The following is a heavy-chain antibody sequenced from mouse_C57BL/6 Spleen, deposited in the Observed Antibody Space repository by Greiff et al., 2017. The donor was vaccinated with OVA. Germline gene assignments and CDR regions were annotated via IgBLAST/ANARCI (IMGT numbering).Heavy chain of an antibody. V-gene: IGHV5-4*03. D-gene: IGHD1-1*01. CDR3: ARANSTVVASYYFDY. CDR1: GFTFSSYA. Sequence: EVMLVESGGGLVKPGGSLKLSCAASGFTFSSYAMSWVRQTPEKRLEWVATISDGGSYTYYPENVKGRFTISRDNAKNNLYLQMSHLKSEDTAMYYCARANSTVVASYYFDYWGQGTTLTVSS. CDR2: ISDGGSYT. J-gene: IGHJ2*01.